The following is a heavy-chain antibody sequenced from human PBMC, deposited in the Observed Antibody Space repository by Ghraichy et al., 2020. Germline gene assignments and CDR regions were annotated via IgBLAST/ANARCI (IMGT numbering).Heavy chain of an antibody. V-gene: IGHV1-18*01. Sequence: ASVKVSCKASGYTFTSYGISWVRQAPGQGLEWMGWISAYNGNTNYAQKLQGRVTMTTDTSTSTAYMELRSLRSDDTAVYYCARDRGDFWSGYYSEYYFDYWGQGTLVTVSS. CDR1: GYTFTSYG. J-gene: IGHJ4*02. CDR3: ARDRGDFWSGYYSEYYFDY. D-gene: IGHD3-3*01. CDR2: ISAYNGNT.